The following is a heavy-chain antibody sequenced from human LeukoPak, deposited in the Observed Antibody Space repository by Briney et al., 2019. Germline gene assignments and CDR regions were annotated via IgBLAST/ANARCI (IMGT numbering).Heavy chain of an antibody. Sequence: GGSLRLSCVVSGFTLSSYAMSWVRQAPGKGLEWVSATSSSASGKYNADSVRGRFTISRDNSKNTVYLQMNSLRAENAAVYHCARVAEVGVTGYYYYMDVWGKGTTVTISS. D-gene: IGHD1-26*01. CDR3: ARVAEVGVTGYYYYMDV. CDR2: TSSSASGK. J-gene: IGHJ6*03. CDR1: GFTLSSYA. V-gene: IGHV3-23*01.